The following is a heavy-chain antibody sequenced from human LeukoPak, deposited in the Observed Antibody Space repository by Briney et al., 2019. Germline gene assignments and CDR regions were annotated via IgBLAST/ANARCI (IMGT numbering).Heavy chain of an antibody. CDR1: GFTFSDYY. J-gene: IGHJ6*02. Sequence: GGSLRPSCAASGFTFSDYYMSWIRQAPGKGLEWVSYISSSGSTIYYADSVKGRFTISRDNAKNSLYLQMNSLRAEDTAVYYCARDLPITMIVAQYSGGMDVWGQGTTVTVSS. CDR3: ARDLPITMIVAQYSGGMDV. D-gene: IGHD3-22*01. CDR2: ISSSGSTI. V-gene: IGHV3-11*01.